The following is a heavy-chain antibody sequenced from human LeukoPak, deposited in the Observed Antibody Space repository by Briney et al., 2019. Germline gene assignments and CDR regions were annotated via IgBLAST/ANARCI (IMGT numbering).Heavy chain of an antibody. Sequence: SETLSLTCAVSGYSISSGYYWGWIRQPPGKGLESIGSIYHSGSTYYNPSLKSRVTISVDTSKNQFSLKLSSVTAADTAVYYCARADSSGWYGDFDYWGQVTLVTVSS. CDR2: IYHSGST. D-gene: IGHD6-19*01. V-gene: IGHV4-38-2*01. J-gene: IGHJ4*02. CDR3: ARADSSGWYGDFDY. CDR1: GYSISSGYY.